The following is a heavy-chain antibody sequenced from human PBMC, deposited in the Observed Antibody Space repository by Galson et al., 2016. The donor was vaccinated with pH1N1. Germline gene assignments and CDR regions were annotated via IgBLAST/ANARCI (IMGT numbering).Heavy chain of an antibody. Sequence: SLRLSCASSGFTFNKFGMHWVRQAPGKGLEWVAVIWFDGSNKYYAHSVRGRFTISRDNSKNTLFLQMNSLRGDDTAVYYCARLGVRIAAPGEDDYYGMDVWGQGTTVTVSS. D-gene: IGHD6-13*01. CDR3: ARLGVRIAAPGEDDYYGMDV. CDR1: GFTFNKFG. V-gene: IGHV3-33*01. J-gene: IGHJ6*02. CDR2: IWFDGSNK.